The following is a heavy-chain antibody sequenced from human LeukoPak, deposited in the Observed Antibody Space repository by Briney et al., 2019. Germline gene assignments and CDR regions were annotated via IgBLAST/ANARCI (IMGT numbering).Heavy chain of an antibody. Sequence: SETLSLTCTVSGDPISRSTYYWAWIRQPPGKGLEWIGSVYYGRSPYFNPSLESRATISVDTSKNHFSLKMSSVTAADTAVYYCARSSGTGTFSYWGQGTLVTVSS. CDR3: ARSSGTGTFSY. D-gene: IGHD6-25*01. CDR2: VYYGRSP. J-gene: IGHJ4*02. CDR1: GDPISRSTYY. V-gene: IGHV4-39*02.